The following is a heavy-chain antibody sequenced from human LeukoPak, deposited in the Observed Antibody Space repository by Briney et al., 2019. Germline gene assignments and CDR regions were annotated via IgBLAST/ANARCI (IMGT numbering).Heavy chain of an antibody. V-gene: IGHV3-11*01. CDR1: GFTFSDYY. CDR3: VWMGSTRYYFDY. CDR2: ISSSGSTI. Sequence: GGSLRLSCAASGFTFSDYYMSWIRQAPGKGLERVSYISSSGSTIYYADSVKGRFTISRDNSKNTLYLQMNSLRAEDTAVYYCVWMGSTRYYFDYWGQGTLVTVSS. D-gene: IGHD1-26*01. J-gene: IGHJ4*02.